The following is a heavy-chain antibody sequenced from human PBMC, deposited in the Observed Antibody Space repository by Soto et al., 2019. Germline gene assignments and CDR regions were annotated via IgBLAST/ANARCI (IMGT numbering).Heavy chain of an antibody. D-gene: IGHD4-4*01. Sequence: PGGSLRLSCAVSGLTIDNAWVSWVRQAPGKGLEWVGRLKSETDGGTTEYAAPVKGRFTISRDDSQSTLYLQMNSLSTEDTAVYYCITFGYSNREPFDYRGQGNPVNV. CDR1: GLTIDNAW. CDR2: LKSETDGGTT. V-gene: IGHV3-15*01. CDR3: ITFGYSNREPFDY. J-gene: IGHJ4*02.